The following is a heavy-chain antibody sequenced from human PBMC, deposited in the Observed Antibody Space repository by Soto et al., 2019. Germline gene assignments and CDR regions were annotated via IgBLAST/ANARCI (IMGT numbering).Heavy chain of an antibody. Sequence: QVQLVETGGGLVKPGGSLRLSCGAPEFIFSDSYMSWIRQAPGKGLEWVSYISGDAGTTYYADSVKGRFTISRDNANNLLFLQMSILRADDTAVYFCARARYTSGWNDSWGQGTLVTVSS. V-gene: IGHV3-11*01. D-gene: IGHD6-19*01. CDR3: ARARYTSGWNDS. CDR2: ISGDAGTT. CDR1: EFIFSDSY. J-gene: IGHJ5*01.